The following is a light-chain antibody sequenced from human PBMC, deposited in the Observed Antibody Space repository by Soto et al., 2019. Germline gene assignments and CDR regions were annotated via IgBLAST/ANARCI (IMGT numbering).Light chain of an antibody. Sequence: EIVLTQSPATLSLSPGERATLSCRASQSVSSYLAWYQQKPGQAPRLLIYDASNRATGIPARFSGSGSGTDFTRTISSLEPEDFAFYYCQQRSNWPLLTFGGGTKVDIK. CDR2: DAS. CDR1: QSVSSY. J-gene: IGKJ4*01. CDR3: QQRSNWPLLT. V-gene: IGKV3-11*01.